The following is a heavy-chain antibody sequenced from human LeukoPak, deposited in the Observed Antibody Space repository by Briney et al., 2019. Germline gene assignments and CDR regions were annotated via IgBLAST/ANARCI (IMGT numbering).Heavy chain of an antibody. V-gene: IGHV3-7*01. J-gene: IGHJ4*02. CDR2: TKRDGSDK. D-gene: IGHD2-2*01. Sequence: GGSLRLSCAASGFTFSNYWMTWVPQGPGIGREWVTNTKRDGSDKNYVDSVNGRFTISRDNAKNSLYLQMNSLRAEDTAVYFCARDGGYCDSTTCYDRLDYWGQGALVTVSS. CDR1: GFTFSNYW. CDR3: ARDGGYCDSTTCYDRLDY.